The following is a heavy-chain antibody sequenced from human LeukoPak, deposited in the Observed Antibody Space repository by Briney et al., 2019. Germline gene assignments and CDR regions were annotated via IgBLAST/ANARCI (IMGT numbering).Heavy chain of an antibody. CDR2: INYSGST. CDR3: ARHRPGERRFDP. V-gene: IGHV4-59*08. CDR1: SGSISIDY. D-gene: IGHD3-16*01. J-gene: IGHJ5*02. Sequence: SETLSLTCTVSSGSISIDYLSWIRQPPGKGLEWIGYINYSGSTNYNPSLKSRVIISVDTSKNQFFLKLSSVTAADTAVYSCARHRPGERRFDPWGQGTLVTVSS.